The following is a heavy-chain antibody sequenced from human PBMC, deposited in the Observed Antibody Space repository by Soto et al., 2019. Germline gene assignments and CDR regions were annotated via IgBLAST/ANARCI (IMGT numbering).Heavy chain of an antibody. CDR1: GGTFSSYS. CDR2: IIPIFGTA. D-gene: IGHD1-26*01. V-gene: IGHV1-69*01. Sequence: QVQLVQSGAEVKKPGSSVKVSCKASGGTFSSYSINWVRQAPGQGLEWMGEIIPIFGTANYAQKFQGRGTITADESTSTAYMELSSLRAEDTAVYYCARDGGRHSGGIDYWGHGTLVTVS. J-gene: IGHJ4*01. CDR3: ARDGGRHSGGIDY.